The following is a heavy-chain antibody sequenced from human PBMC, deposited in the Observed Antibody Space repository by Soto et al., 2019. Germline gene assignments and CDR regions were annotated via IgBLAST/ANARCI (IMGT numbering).Heavy chain of an antibody. CDR3: ARGGDYYGSGRGRMDV. J-gene: IGHJ6*02. D-gene: IGHD3-10*01. CDR1: GCTFSSYT. V-gene: IGHV1-69*02. Sequence: QVQLVQSGAEVKKPGSSVKVSCTASGCTFSSYTISWVRQAPGQGLEWVGRIIPILGIANYAQKVQGRVTISADKSTSTAYMELSRLRSEGTAVYYCARGGDYYGSGRGRMDVWGQGTTVTVSS. CDR2: IIPILGIA.